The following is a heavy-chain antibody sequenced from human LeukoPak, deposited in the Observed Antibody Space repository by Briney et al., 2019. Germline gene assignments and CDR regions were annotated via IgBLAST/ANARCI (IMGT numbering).Heavy chain of an antibody. CDR1: GFTFSSYS. CDR2: ISSSSSYI. CDR3: ARGNQLPLSMDV. J-gene: IGHJ6*03. D-gene: IGHD2-2*01. V-gene: IGHV3-21*01. Sequence: KPGGSLRLSCAASGFTFSSYSMNWVRQAPGKGLEWVSSISSSSSYIYYADSVKGRFTISRDNAKNSLYLQMSSLRAEDTAVYYCARGNQLPLSMDVWGKGTTVTVSS.